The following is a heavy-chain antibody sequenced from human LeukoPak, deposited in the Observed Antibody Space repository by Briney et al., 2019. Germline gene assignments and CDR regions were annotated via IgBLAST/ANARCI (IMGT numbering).Heavy chain of an antibody. CDR3: ARVSSSWYGAFDI. D-gene: IGHD6-13*01. CDR1: GFTFSSYS. Sequence: GGSLRLSCAASGFTFSSYSMNWVRQAPGKGLEWVSSISSSSSYIYYADSVKGRFTISRDNAKNSLYLQMNSLRAEDMAVYYCARVSSSWYGAFDIWGQGTMVTVSS. V-gene: IGHV3-21*01. J-gene: IGHJ3*02. CDR2: ISSSSSYI.